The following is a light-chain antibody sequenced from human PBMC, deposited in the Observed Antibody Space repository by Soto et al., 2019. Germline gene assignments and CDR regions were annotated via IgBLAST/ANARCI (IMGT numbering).Light chain of an antibody. CDR1: NIGSKS. CDR2: YDS. V-gene: IGLV3-21*04. CDR3: QVWDSSSDPRGV. Sequence: SYELTQRPSVSVAPGKTARITCGGNNIGSKSVHWYQQKPGQAPALVIYYDSDRPSGIPERFSGSNSGNTATLTISRVEAGDEADYYCQVWDSSSDPRGVFGTGTKLTVL. J-gene: IGLJ1*01.